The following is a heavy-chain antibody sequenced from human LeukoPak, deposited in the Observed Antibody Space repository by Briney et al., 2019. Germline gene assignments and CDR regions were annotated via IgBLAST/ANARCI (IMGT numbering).Heavy chain of an antibody. J-gene: IGHJ6*02. D-gene: IGHD2/OR15-2a*01. CDR3: ARSIIIVPNTSYYYYYMDV. CDR2: INGATGNT. CDR1: GYTFTSHA. V-gene: IGHV1-3*01. Sequence: ASVKVSCKASGYTFTSHALHWVRQAPGEGLEWMAWINGATGNTEYSQKLQARVTITRDTSASTAYMELSGLRSEDTAVYYCARSIIIVPNTSYYYYYMDVWGQGTTVTVSS.